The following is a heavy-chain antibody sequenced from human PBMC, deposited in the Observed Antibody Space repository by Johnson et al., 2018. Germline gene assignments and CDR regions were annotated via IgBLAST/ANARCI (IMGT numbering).Heavy chain of an antibody. CDR1: GYTFTSYD. J-gene: IGHJ6*03. V-gene: IGHV1-8*01. CDR2: MNPNSGNT. CDR3: ARMQGSGYGLYYYYYMDV. Sequence: VQLVESGAEVKKPGASVKVSCKASGYTFTSYDINWVRQATGQGLEWMGWMNPNSGNTGYAQKFQGRVTMTRNTSISTAYMELSSLRSEDTAVYYCARMQGSGYGLYYYYYMDVWGKGTTVTVSS. D-gene: IGHD5-12*01.